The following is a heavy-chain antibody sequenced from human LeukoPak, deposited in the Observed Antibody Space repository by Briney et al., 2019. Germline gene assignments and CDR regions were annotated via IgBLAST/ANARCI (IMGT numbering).Heavy chain of an antibody. CDR3: SGESGPFCPFGH. V-gene: IGHV4-4*02. CDR1: GGSITTTNY. Sequence: PSETLSLTCGVSGGSITTTNYWSWVRQPPGGGLEWIGEVSLAGRTRYNPSLKNRVNISIDESKNHLYLNLASVTAADTAVYYCSGESGPFCPFGHWGQGTLVAVTS. CDR2: VSLAGRT. D-gene: IGHD1-26*01. J-gene: IGHJ4*02.